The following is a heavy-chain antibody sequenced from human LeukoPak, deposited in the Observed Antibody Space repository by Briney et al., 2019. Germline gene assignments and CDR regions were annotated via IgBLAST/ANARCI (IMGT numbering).Heavy chain of an antibody. V-gene: IGHV3-66*01. J-gene: IGHJ4*02. Sequence: PGGSLRLSCAASGFTVSSNYMSWVRQAPGKGLEWVSVIYSGGSTYYADSVKGRFTISRDNSKNTLYLQMNSLRAEDTAVYYCARGRKEMYYDFWSGSFGEFDYWGQGTLVTVSS. CDR3: ARGRKEMYYDFWSGSFGEFDY. CDR2: IYSGGST. D-gene: IGHD3-3*01. CDR1: GFTVSSNY.